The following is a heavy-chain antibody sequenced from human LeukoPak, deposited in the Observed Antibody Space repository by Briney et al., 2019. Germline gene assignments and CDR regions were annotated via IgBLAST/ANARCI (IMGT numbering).Heavy chain of an antibody. J-gene: IGHJ4*02. V-gene: IGHV4-34*01. CDR2: ISDNEGI. CDR1: SESFSGGY. Sequence: SETLSLTCSVYSESFSGGYWSWIRQPPGKGLDWIGEISDNEGIKYSPSLKSRVTISVDTSKNQFSLKLTSVTAAHTAVYYCARGLDRSKTGYWGQGSLVTVSS. D-gene: IGHD3-22*01. CDR3: ARGLDRSKTGY.